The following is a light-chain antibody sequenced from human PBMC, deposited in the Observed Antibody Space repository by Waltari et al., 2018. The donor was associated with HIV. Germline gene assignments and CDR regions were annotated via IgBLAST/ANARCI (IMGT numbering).Light chain of an antibody. Sequence: EIVLTQSPGTLSLSPGERATVSCWASQNIINNDLAWYQQRPGQAPRLLIHGTSSRAAGVPERVSGSGSGTNFTLTISRMEVEDFAIYSCQQYGTAPKSFGHGTKLEI. J-gene: IGKJ2*01. CDR2: GTS. V-gene: IGKV3-20*01. CDR1: QNIINND. CDR3: QQYGTAPKS.